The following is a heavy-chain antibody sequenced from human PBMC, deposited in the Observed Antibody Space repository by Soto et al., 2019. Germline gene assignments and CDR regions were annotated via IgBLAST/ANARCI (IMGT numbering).Heavy chain of an antibody. CDR1: GGTFSSYA. D-gene: IGHD6-19*01. V-gene: IGHV1-69*12. Sequence: QVQLVQSGAEVKKPGSSVKVSCKASGGTFSSYAISWVRQAPGQGLEWMGGIIPIFGTANYAQKFQGRVTITADESASTAYMELSSLRSEDTAVYYCGIAVAGGDVYYYGMDVWGQGTTVTVSS. J-gene: IGHJ6*02. CDR2: IIPIFGTA. CDR3: GIAVAGGDVYYYGMDV.